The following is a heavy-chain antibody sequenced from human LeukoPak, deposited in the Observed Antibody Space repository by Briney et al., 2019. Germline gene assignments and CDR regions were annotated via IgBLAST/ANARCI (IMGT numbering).Heavy chain of an antibody. V-gene: IGHV3-23*01. Sequence: PGGSLRLSCAASGFTFSTYAMSWVRQAPGKGLEGVSAISGSGGSTYYADSVKGRFTISRDNSKNTLYLQMNSLRAEDTAVYYCASPDVSGSYDHFDYWGQGTLVTVSS. CDR2: ISGSGGST. D-gene: IGHD1-26*01. CDR1: GFTFSTYA. CDR3: ASPDVSGSYDHFDY. J-gene: IGHJ4*02.